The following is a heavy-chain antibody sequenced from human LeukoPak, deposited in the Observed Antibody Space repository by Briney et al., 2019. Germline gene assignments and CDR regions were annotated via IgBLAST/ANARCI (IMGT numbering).Heavy chain of an antibody. V-gene: IGHV4-34*01. CDR3: ARLSSGWYLNYFDY. CDR2: INHSGST. CDR1: GGSFSGYY. Sequence: SETLSLTCAVYGGSFSGYYWSWIRQPPGKGLEWIGEINHSGSTNYNPSLKSRVTISVDTSKNQFSLKLSSVTAADTAVYYCARLSSGWYLNYFDYWGQGTLVTVSS. D-gene: IGHD6-19*01. J-gene: IGHJ4*02.